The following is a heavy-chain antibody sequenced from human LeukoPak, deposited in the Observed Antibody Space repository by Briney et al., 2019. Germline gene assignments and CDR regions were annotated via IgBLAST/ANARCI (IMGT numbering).Heavy chain of an antibody. V-gene: IGHV3-64*01. CDR3: ARGSSGKYDY. D-gene: IGHD3-10*01. Sequence: PGGSLRLSCAASGFTFSSYAMHWVRQAPGKGLEYVSAITSNGGSTYYANSVKGRFTISRDNSKNTLYLQMGGLRAEDMAVYYCARGSSGKYDYWGQGTLVTVSS. J-gene: IGHJ4*02. CDR1: GFTFSSYA. CDR2: ITSNGGST.